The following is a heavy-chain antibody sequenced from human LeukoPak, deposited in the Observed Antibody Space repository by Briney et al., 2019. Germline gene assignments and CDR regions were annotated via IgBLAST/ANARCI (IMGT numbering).Heavy chain of an antibody. CDR2: INPNSGGT. D-gene: IGHD2-2*01. V-gene: IGHV1-2*02. J-gene: IGHJ4*02. Sequence: RASVKVSCKASGYTFTDYYMHWVRQAPGQGLEWMGWINPNSGGTKYAQNFQGRVTMTRDTSISTAYMDLSRLRSDDTAVYYCARDPLSNSWYYFDYWGQGTLVTVSS. CDR1: GYTFTDYY. CDR3: ARDPLSNSWYYFDY.